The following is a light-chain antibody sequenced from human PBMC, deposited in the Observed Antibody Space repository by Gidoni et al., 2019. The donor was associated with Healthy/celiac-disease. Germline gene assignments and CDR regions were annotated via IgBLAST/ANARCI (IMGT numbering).Light chain of an antibody. CDR2: NDS. CDR3: QAWDSSTVV. V-gene: IGLV3-1*01. J-gene: IGLJ2*01. Sequence: SYELTQPPSVSVSPGQTASITCSGAKLGDKYACWYQQKPGQSPVLGIYNDSKRPSGFPSRFSGSNSGNTATLTISGPQAMDEADYYCQAWDSSTVVFGGGTKLTVL. CDR1: KLGDKY.